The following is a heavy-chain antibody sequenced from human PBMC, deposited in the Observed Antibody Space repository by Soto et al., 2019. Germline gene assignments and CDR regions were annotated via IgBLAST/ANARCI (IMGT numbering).Heavy chain of an antibody. V-gene: IGHV3-33*01. D-gene: IGHD2-15*01. Sequence: QVQLVESGGGVVQPGRSLRLSCAASGFTFSSYGMHWVRQAPGKGLEWVAVIWYDGSNKYYADSVKGRFTISRDNSKTTLYLQMNSLRAEDTAVYYCARDRGYCSGGSCYPVGNGMDVWGQGTTVTVSS. CDR2: IWYDGSNK. J-gene: IGHJ6*02. CDR1: GFTFSSYG. CDR3: ARDRGYCSGGSCYPVGNGMDV.